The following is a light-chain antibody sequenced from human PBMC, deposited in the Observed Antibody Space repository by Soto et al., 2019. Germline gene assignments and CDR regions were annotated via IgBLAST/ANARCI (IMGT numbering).Light chain of an antibody. CDR2: NDN. Sequence: SYELTQPPSVSVAPGKTARISCGGNDIGTTRVHWYQQKPGQAPVLVIYNDNDRPSGIPERFSGSNSGNMAALTISRVEAGDEADYYCQVWDSSGDHSVFGGGTQLTVL. V-gene: IGLV3-21*04. CDR3: QVWDSSGDHSV. J-gene: IGLJ3*02. CDR1: DIGTTR.